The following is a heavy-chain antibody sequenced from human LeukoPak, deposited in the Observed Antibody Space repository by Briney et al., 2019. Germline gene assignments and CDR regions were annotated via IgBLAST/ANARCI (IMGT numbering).Heavy chain of an antibody. Sequence: GGSLRLSCAASGFTFSSYSMNWVRQAPGKGLEWVSSISSSSSYIYYADSVKGRFTISRDNAKNSLYLQMNSLRAEDTAVYYCARDPDLGRAFDAFDNWGQGTMVTVSS. J-gene: IGHJ3*02. V-gene: IGHV3-21*01. D-gene: IGHD3-16*01. CDR3: ARDPDLGRAFDAFDN. CDR1: GFTFSSYS. CDR2: ISSSSSYI.